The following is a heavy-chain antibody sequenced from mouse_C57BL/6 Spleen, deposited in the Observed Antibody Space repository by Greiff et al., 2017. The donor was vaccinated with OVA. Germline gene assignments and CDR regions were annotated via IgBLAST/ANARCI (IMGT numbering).Heavy chain of an antibody. D-gene: IGHD2-4*01. J-gene: IGHJ1*03. CDR3: EYYDYDVWYFDL. V-gene: IGHV1-74*01. CDR2: IHPSDSDT. CDR1: GYTFTSYW. Sequence: QVQLQLPGAELVKPGASVKVSCNASGYTFTSYWMHWVKQRPGQGIEWIGGIHPSDSDTNYNQKSKGKDTLTVDKSSSTAYMQLSSLKSEDSAVYYCEYYDYDVWYFDLWGTGTTVPVSS.